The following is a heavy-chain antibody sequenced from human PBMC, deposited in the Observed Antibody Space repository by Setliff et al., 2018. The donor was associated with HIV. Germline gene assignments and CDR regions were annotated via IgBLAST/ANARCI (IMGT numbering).Heavy chain of an antibody. Sequence: ASVKVSCKGSGYTFRTYGISWVRQAPGQGLEWMGWISAYNGNTNYAQKLQGRVTVTTDTSTSTAYMELRSLRSDDTAVYYCARVKVVIATFYYMDVWGKGTTVTVSS. D-gene: IGHD2-21*01. V-gene: IGHV1-18*01. CDR2: ISAYNGNT. CDR1: GYTFRTYG. CDR3: ARVKVVIATFYYMDV. J-gene: IGHJ6*03.